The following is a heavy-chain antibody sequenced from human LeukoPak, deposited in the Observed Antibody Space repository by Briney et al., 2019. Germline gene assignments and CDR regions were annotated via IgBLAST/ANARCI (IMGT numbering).Heavy chain of an antibody. CDR2: IYYSGST. D-gene: IGHD3-22*01. CDR1: GGSISSGGYY. CDR3: ARDKYYDSSGYYYGLDY. J-gene: IGHJ4*02. Sequence: PSQTLSLTCTVSGGSISSGGYYWSWIRQHPGKGLEWIGYIYYSGSTYYNPSLKSRVTISVDTSKNQFSLKLSSVTAADTAVYYCARDKYYDSSGYYYGLDYWGQGTLVTVPS. V-gene: IGHV4-31*03.